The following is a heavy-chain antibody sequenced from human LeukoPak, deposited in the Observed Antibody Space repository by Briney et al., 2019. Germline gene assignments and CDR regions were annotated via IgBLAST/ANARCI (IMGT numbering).Heavy chain of an antibody. Sequence: SDTLSLTCTVSGGSIGTYYWSWIRQPPGKGLEWIGYIYYNGYTDYNPSLKSRVTISLHTSKNQFSLKLSSVNAADTAVYYCVRDRHWTNDWVFDYWGQGTLVTVSS. J-gene: IGHJ4*02. CDR2: IYYNGYT. CDR1: GGSIGTYY. CDR3: VRDRHWTNDWVFDY. V-gene: IGHV4-59*01. D-gene: IGHD1/OR15-1a*01.